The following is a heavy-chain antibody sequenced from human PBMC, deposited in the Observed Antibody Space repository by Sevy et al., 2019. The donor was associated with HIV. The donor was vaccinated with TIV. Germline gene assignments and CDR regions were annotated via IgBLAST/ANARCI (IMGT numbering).Heavy chain of an antibody. CDR1: GFAFSDHY. CDR3: VRGPNCGVGGCQQISPYCLDV. CDR2: IRNRPNRYTT. J-gene: IGHJ6*03. Sequence: GGSLRLSCAASGFAFSDHYVDWVRQAPGKGLEWVGRIRNRPNRYTTEYAASGEGRFTISGDDSRHSLYLQMNSLKTEDSAVYYCVRGPNCGVGGCQQISPYCLDVWGKGATVTVSS. D-gene: IGHD2-21*01. V-gene: IGHV3-72*01.